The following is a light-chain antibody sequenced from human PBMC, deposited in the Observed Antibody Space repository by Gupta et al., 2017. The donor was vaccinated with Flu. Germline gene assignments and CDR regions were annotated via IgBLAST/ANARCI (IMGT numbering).Light chain of an antibody. CDR3: QQRSNWPPIT. CDR2: DAS. J-gene: IGKJ3*01. Sequence: EIVLTQSPATLSLSPGDRATLSCRASQSVSNYLAWYQQKPGQAPRLLIYDASNRATGIPARFSGSGSGTDFTLTISSLEPEDFAVYYCQQRSNWPPITFGHGTKVDIK. V-gene: IGKV3-11*01. CDR1: QSVSNY.